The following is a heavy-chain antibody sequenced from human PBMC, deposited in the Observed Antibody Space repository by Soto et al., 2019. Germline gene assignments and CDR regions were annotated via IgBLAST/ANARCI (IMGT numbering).Heavy chain of an antibody. J-gene: IGHJ5*02. V-gene: IGHV4-39*01. CDR2: IYYSGST. CDR1: GGSISSSSYY. D-gene: IGHD3-3*01. Sequence: SETLSLTCTVSGGSISSSSYYWGWIRQPPGKGLEWIGSIYYSGSTYYNPSLKSRVTISVDTSKNQFSLKLSSVTAADTAVYYCARKDDWRSFDPWGQGPLVTVSS. CDR3: ARKDDWRSFDP.